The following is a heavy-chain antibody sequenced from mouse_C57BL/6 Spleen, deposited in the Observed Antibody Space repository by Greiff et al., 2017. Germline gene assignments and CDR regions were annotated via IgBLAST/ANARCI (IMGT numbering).Heavy chain of an antibody. J-gene: IGHJ3*01. D-gene: IGHD1-1*01. Sequence: QVQLQQSGAELVRPGASVTLSCKASGYTFTDYEMHWVKQTPVHGLEWIGAIDPETGGTAYNQKFKGKAILTADKSSSTAYMELRSLTSEDSAVYYCTREGGSSYGFAYWGQGTLVTVSA. CDR3: TREGGSSYGFAY. CDR2: IDPETGGT. CDR1: GYTFTDYE. V-gene: IGHV1-15*01.